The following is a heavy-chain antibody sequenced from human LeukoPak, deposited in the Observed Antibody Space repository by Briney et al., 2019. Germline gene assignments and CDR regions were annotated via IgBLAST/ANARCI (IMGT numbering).Heavy chain of an antibody. CDR1: AYSISSGYY. CDR2: IYHSGST. V-gene: IGHV4-38-2*02. J-gene: IGHJ4*02. D-gene: IGHD3-22*01. CDR3: ARADEYYYDNSAYYSDPYFDY. Sequence: RPSETLSLTCSVSAYSISSGYYWGWIRQPPGMGLEWIGSIYHSGSTYYNPSLKSRVTMSVDTSKNQFSLNLSSVTAADTAVYYCARADEYYYDNSAYYSDPYFDYWGQGTLVTVSS.